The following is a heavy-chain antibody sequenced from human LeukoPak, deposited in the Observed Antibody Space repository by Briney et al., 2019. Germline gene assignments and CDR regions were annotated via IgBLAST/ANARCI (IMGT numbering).Heavy chain of an antibody. CDR1: GFTFSDYY. CDR3: ARDHQVPLNYDILTGRILYYGMDV. CDR2: ISSSGSTI. V-gene: IGHV3-11*01. D-gene: IGHD3-9*01. J-gene: IGHJ6*02. Sequence: GGSLRLSCAASGFTFSDYYMSWIRQAPGKGLEWVAYISSSGSTIYYADSVKGRFTISRDNAKNSLYLQMNSLRAEDTAVYYCARDHQVPLNYDILTGRILYYGMDVWGQGTTVTVSS.